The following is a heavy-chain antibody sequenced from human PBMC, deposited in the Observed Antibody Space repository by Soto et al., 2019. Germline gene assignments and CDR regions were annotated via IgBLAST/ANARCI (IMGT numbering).Heavy chain of an antibody. CDR1: GYNFTKNW. CDR2: IYPGDSDT. CDR3: ARGGFREDAFDI. J-gene: IGHJ3*02. Sequence: GESLKISCRGTGYNFTKNWIGWVRQMPGKGLEWMGIIYPGDSDTRYSPSFQGQVTISADKSISTAYLQWSSLKASDTAMYYCARGGFREDAFDIWGQGTMVTVSS. D-gene: IGHD3-10*01. V-gene: IGHV5-51*01.